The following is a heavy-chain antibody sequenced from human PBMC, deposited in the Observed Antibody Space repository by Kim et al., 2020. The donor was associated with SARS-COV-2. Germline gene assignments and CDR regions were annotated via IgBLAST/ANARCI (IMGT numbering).Heavy chain of an antibody. CDR2: VYDSGST. J-gene: IGHJ5*02. V-gene: IGHV4-39*01. Sequence: SDTLSLTCTVSGGSISRSNSHWGWIRQPPGKGLEWIGSVYDSGSTFYNPSLKSLVTISVDTSDNQLSLKLTSVTAADTAVYYCARLEMTVIGGMGWFDP. D-gene: IGHD1-26*01. CDR3: ARLEMTVIGGMGWFDP. CDR1: GGSISRSNSH.